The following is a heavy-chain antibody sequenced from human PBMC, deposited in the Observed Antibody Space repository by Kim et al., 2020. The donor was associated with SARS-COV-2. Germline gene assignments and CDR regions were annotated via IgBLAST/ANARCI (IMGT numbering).Heavy chain of an antibody. CDR2: IHTGGAT. CDR3: ARHDLFDP. V-gene: IGHV3-66*04. Sequence: GGSLRLSCAVSGFSVSGDYMNWVRQAPGKGLECVSGIHTGGATFYADSVKGGFHISRDSSKNTLYLQMNSLRGEDTAVYYFARHDLFDPWGQGTLVTVSS. J-gene: IGHJ5*02. CDR1: GFSVSGDY.